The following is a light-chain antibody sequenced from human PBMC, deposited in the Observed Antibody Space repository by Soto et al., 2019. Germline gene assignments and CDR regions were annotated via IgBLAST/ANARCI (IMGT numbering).Light chain of an antibody. V-gene: IGKV3-15*01. CDR1: QSVSSN. CDR2: GAF. J-gene: IGKJ1*01. Sequence: EIVMAQSPVTLSVSPGERATLSWRASQSVSSNLAWYQQKPGQAPSLLIYGAFTRATGIPARLSGTGYGTEFTITISSMQSEDFALYYCQQYNDWPLTFGQGTKVDIK. CDR3: QQYNDWPLT.